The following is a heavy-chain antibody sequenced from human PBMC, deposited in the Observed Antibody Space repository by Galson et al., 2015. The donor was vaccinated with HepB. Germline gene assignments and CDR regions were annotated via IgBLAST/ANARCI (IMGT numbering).Heavy chain of an antibody. V-gene: IGHV1-58*01. D-gene: IGHD1-26*01. CDR3: AAPSPAATWEDYYYYYGMDV. CDR2: IVVGSGNT. Sequence: SVKVSCKASGFTFTSSAVQWVRQARGQRLEWIGWIVVGSGNTNYAQKFQERVTITRDMSTSTAYMELSSLRSEDTAVYYCAAPSPAATWEDYYYYYGMDVWGQGTTVTVSS. CDR1: GFTFTSSA. J-gene: IGHJ6*02.